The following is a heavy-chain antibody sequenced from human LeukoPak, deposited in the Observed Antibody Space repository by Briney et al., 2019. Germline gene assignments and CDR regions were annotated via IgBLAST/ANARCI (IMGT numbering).Heavy chain of an antibody. CDR3: ARGRLGSGMGPFDY. CDR1: GFTFSSYW. D-gene: IGHD3-10*01. CDR2: IKQDGSEK. V-gene: IGHV3-7*03. Sequence: GGSLRLSCAASGFTFSSYWMSWVRQAPGKGLEWVANIKQDGSEKYYVDSVKGRFTISRDNANNSLYLQMNSLRAEDTAVYYCARGRLGSGMGPFDYWGQGTLVTVSS. J-gene: IGHJ4*02.